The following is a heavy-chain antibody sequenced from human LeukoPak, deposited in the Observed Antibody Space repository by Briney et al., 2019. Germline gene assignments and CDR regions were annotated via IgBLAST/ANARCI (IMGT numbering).Heavy chain of an antibody. CDR1: GYSFTSYW. CDR3: XXXXGRWLQLQPLVY. CDR2: IYPGDSDT. V-gene: IGHV5-51*01. J-gene: IGHJ4*02. D-gene: IGHD5-24*01. Sequence: GESLKISCKGSGYSFTSYWIGWVRQMPGKGLEWMGIIYPGDSDTRYSPSFQGQVTISADKSISTAYLQWSSLKASDTAMYYCXXXXGRWLQLQPLVYWGQGTLVTVSS.